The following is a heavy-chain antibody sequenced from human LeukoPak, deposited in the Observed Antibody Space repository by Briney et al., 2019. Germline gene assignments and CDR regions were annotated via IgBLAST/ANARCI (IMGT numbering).Heavy chain of an antibody. Sequence: ASVKVSCKASGYTFTSYGISWVRQAPGQGLEWMGWISAYNGNTNYAQKFQGRVTMTTDTSTSTAYMELRSLRSDDTAVYYCARAGAIVPAAPFDYWGQGTLVTVSS. D-gene: IGHD2-2*01. CDR3: ARAGAIVPAAPFDY. V-gene: IGHV1-18*01. CDR1: GYTFTSYG. J-gene: IGHJ4*02. CDR2: ISAYNGNT.